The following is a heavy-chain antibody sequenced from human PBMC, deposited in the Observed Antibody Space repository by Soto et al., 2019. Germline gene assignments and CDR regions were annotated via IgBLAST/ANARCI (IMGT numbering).Heavy chain of an antibody. CDR1: GFSLSTSGVG. Sequence: QITLKESGPTLVKPTQTLTLTCTFSGFSLSTSGVGVGWIRQPPGKTLEWLALIYWDADKRYSPSLKRRLTITKDTTKNQVVLTMTNRDPVDRATYYGVHVSRENWFDRWGQGTLVTVSS. CDR3: VHVSRENWFDR. J-gene: IGHJ5*02. CDR2: IYWDADK. V-gene: IGHV2-5*02.